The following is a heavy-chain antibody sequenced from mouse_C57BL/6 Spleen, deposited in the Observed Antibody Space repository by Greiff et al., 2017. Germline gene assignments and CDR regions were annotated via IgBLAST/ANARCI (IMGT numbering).Heavy chain of an antibody. CDR2: INPGSGGT. D-gene: IGHD1-2*01. CDR3: ARGITTAVLDY. Sequence: VQLQQSGAELVRPGTSVKVSCKASGYAFTNYLIEWVKQRPGQGLEWIGVINPGSGGTNYNEKFKGKAALTADKSSSTAYMQLSSLTSEDSAVYFCARGITTAVLDYWGQGTTLTVSS. CDR1: GYAFTNYL. J-gene: IGHJ2*01. V-gene: IGHV1-54*01.